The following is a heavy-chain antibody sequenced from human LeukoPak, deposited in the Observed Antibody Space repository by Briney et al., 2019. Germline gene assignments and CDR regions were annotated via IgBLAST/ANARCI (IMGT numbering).Heavy chain of an antibody. CDR3: AKGYCSGGSCYTPAGLDY. Sequence: PGGSLRLSCAASGSTFSSYGMHWVRQAPGKGLEWVAVIWYDRSNKYYADSVMGRFTISRDNSKNTLYLQMNSLRAEDTAVYYCAKGYCSGGSCYTPAGLDYWGRGTLVTVSS. J-gene: IGHJ4*02. D-gene: IGHD2-15*01. CDR2: IWYDRSNK. CDR1: GSTFSSYG. V-gene: IGHV3-33*06.